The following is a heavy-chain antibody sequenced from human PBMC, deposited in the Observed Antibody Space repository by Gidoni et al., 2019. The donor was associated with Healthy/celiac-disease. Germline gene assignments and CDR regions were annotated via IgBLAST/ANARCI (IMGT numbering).Heavy chain of an antibody. D-gene: IGHD6-19*01. Sequence: QVQLVESGGGVVQPGGSLRLSCAASGFTLRSYGMHWVRQAPGKGLEWVAFIRYDGSNKYYADSVKGRFTISRDNSKNTLYLQMNSLRAEDTAVYYCAMPGGVAGLYYMDVWGKGTTVTVSS. CDR1: GFTLRSYG. CDR3: AMPGGVAGLYYMDV. J-gene: IGHJ6*03. CDR2: IRYDGSNK. V-gene: IGHV3-30*02.